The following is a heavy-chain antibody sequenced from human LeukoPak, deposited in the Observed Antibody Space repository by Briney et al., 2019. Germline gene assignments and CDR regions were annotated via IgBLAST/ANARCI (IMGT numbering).Heavy chain of an antibody. D-gene: IGHD6-19*01. J-gene: IGHJ3*02. CDR1: GGSFSGYY. V-gene: IGHV4-34*01. CDR3: PRCDFHGWVRRAFDI. CDR2: INHSGST. Sequence: SETLSLTCAVYGGSFSGYYWSWIRQPPGKGLEWIGEINHSGSTNYNPSLKSRVTISVDTSKNQFSLKLSSVTAADTAVYYCPRCDFHGWVRRAFDIWGQGTMVTASS.